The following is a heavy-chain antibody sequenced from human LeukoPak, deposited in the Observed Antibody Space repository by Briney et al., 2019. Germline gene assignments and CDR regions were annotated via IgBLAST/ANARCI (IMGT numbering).Heavy chain of an antibody. V-gene: IGHV4-59*01. J-gene: IGHJ4*02. Sequence: SETLSLTCTVSGGSISSYYRSWIRQPPGKGLEWIGYIYYSGSTNYNPSLKSRVTISVDTSKNQFSLKLSSVTAADTAVYYCARFAEGYDFWSGYEEGKGCFDYWGQGTLATVSS. CDR3: ARFAEGYDFWSGYEEGKGCFDY. CDR2: IYYSGST. CDR1: GGSISSYY. D-gene: IGHD3-3*01.